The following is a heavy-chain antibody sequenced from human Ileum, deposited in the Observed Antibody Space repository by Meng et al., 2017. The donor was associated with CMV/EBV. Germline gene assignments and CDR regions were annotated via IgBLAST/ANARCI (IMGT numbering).Heavy chain of an antibody. Sequence: VELQESGPGLVKPSQTLHLNCIVSGGSSSSGDYYWSWIRQPPGKGLEWIGYIYYSGSTYYNPSLKSRLTISLDTSKNQFSLKLSSVTAADTGVYYCARQTYGGNSREYYFDYWGQGTLVTVSS. CDR1: GGSSSSGDYY. J-gene: IGHJ4*02. D-gene: IGHD4-23*01. CDR3: ARQTYGGNSREYYFDY. CDR2: IYYSGST. V-gene: IGHV4-30-4*08.